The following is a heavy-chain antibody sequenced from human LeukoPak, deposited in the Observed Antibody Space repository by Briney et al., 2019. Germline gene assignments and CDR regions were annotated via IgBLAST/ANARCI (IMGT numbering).Heavy chain of an antibody. CDR3: ARDFGDYYDSSGHYYFDY. V-gene: IGHV1-18*01. CDR2: ISAYNGNT. D-gene: IGHD3-22*01. CDR1: GYTFTSYG. J-gene: IGHJ4*02. Sequence: GASVKVSCKASGYTFTSYGISWVRQAPGQGLEWMGWISAYNGNTNYAQKLQGRVTMTTDTSTSTAYMELRSLRSDDTAVYYCARDFGDYYDSSGHYYFDYWGQGTLVSVSS.